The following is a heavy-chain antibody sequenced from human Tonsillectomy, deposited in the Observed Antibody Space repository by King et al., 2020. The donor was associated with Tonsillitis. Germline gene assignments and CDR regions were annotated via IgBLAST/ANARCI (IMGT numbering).Heavy chain of an antibody. D-gene: IGHD3-22*01. CDR1: GFTFSSYA. CDR3: ATNQNYYDSSGYYYAPFDY. V-gene: IGHV3-23*04. Sequence: VQLVESGGGLVQPGGSLRLSCAASGFTFSSYAMSWVRKAPGKGLEWVSAISGSGGSTYYADSVKGRFTISRDNSKNTLYLQMNSLRAEDTAVYYCATNQNYYDSSGYYYAPFDYWGQGTLVTVSS. CDR2: ISGSGGST. J-gene: IGHJ4*02.